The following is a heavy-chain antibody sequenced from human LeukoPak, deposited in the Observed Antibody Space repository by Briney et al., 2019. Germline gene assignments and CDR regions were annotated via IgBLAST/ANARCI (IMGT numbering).Heavy chain of an antibody. CDR3: ARDKLGSGYSSDFDS. Sequence: GGSLRLSCAASGFSFSSNYMNWVRQAPGEGLEWVSAIYTGGTTYYSDSVTGRFTISRDNSKNTLYLQMNSLRAEDTAVYYCARDKLGSGYSSDFDSWGQGTLVTVSS. V-gene: IGHV3-66*02. CDR2: IYTGGTT. CDR1: GFSFSSNY. D-gene: IGHD6-19*01. J-gene: IGHJ4*02.